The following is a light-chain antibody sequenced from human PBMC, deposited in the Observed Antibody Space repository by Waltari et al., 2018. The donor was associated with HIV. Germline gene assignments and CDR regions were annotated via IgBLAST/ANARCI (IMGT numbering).Light chain of an antibody. CDR1: SSDVAGYNY. V-gene: IGLV2-8*01. CDR3: SSYAGSNNLV. CDR2: EVS. Sequence: QSALTQPPSAPGSPGQSVPTSCTGTSSDVAGYNYVSWSRHHPGNAPNLMIYEVSKRPAGVPDRFSGSKSGNTASLTVSGLQAEDEADYYCSSYAGSNNLVFGGGTKLTVL. J-gene: IGLJ2*01.